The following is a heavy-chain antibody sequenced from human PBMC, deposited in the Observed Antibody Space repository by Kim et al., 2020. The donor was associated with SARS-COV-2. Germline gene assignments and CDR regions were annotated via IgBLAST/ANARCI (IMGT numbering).Heavy chain of an antibody. CDR1: GFTFSSYE. D-gene: IGHD6-6*01. Sequence: GGSLRLSCPASGFTFSSYEMIWVRRAPGKGLEWVSYISGSGGAIYYADSVKGRFTISRDNAKHSLYLQMNSLRAEDTAVYYCASTYSSSSPRGYYYYALDVWGHGTTVTVS. CDR2: ISGSGGAI. J-gene: IGHJ6*02. CDR3: ASTYSSSSPRGYYYYALDV. V-gene: IGHV3-48*03.